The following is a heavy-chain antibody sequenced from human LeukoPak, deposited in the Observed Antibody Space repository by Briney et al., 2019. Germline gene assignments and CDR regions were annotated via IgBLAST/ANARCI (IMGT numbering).Heavy chain of an antibody. CDR3: ARPRPEYAAYIGPFDY. J-gene: IGHJ4*02. CDR1: GCTFTGYY. CDR2: INPNSGGT. Sequence: GASVKVSCKASGCTFTGYYMHWVRQAPGQGLEWMGWINPNSGGTNYAQKFQGRVTMTRDTSISTAYMELSRLRSDDTAVYYCARPRPEYAAYIGPFDYWGRGTLVSVSS. V-gene: IGHV1-2*02. D-gene: IGHD2-8*01.